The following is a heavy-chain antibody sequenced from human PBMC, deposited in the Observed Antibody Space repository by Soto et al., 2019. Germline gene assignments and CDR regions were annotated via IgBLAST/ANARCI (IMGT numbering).Heavy chain of an antibody. CDR2: IHYSGTT. Sequence: QVHLQESGPGLVKPSQTLSLTCSVSGGYISSGGYHWSWIRQHPGKGLECIGYIHYSGTTYYDPSLKSRLRISIDTSENQLSLKVNSVTAADTAVYYCARVRPVYSNNKGGWFDTWGQGILVTVSS. J-gene: IGHJ5*02. CDR3: ARVRPVYSNNKGGWFDT. CDR1: GGYISSGGYH. V-gene: IGHV4-31*03. D-gene: IGHD4-4*01.